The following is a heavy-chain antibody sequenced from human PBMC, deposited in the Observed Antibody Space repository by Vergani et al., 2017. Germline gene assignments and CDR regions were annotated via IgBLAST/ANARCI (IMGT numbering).Heavy chain of an antibody. J-gene: IGHJ6*02. CDR3: ARDSSGWGYYYYYYGMDV. CDR1: GFTFSSYV. D-gene: IGHD6-19*01. CDR2: ISYDGSNT. Sequence: QVQLVESGGGVVQPGRSLRLSCAASGFTFSSYVMHWVRQAPGKGVEWVAVISYDGSNTYYADSVKGRFTISRDNSKNTLSLQMNSLRAEDTAVYYCARDSSGWGYYYYYYGMDVWGQGTTVTVSS. V-gene: IGHV3-30*03.